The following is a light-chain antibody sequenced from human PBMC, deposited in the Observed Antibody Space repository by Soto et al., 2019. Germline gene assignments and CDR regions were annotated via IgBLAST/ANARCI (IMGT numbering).Light chain of an antibody. J-gene: IGLJ2*01. CDR3: SSYTSSSTQV. CDR1: SSDVGGYNY. V-gene: IGLV2-14*01. CDR2: DVS. Sequence: QSVLTQPASASGSPGQSITISCTGTSSDVGGYNYVSWYQQHPGKAPKLMIYDVSNRPSGVSNRFSGSKSGNTASLTISGLQAEDEADYYCSSYTSSSTQVFGGGTKVTVL.